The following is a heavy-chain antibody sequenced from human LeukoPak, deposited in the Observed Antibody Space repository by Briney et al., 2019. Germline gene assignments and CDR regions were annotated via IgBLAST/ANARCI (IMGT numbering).Heavy chain of an antibody. J-gene: IGHJ4*02. CDR2: IIPIFGTA. V-gene: IGHV1-69*05. CDR1: GGTFSSYA. D-gene: IGHD1-26*01. Sequence: ASVKVSCKASGGTFSSYAISWVRQAPGQGLEWMGRIIPIFGTANYAQKFQGRVTITTDESTSTAYMELSSLRSVDTAVYYCARYIVGAYFDYWGQGTLVTVSS. CDR3: ARYIVGAYFDY.